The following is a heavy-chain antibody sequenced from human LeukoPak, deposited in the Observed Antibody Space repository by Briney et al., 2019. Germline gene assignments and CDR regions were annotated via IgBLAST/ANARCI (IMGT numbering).Heavy chain of an antibody. CDR3: ARVPYSSSWYDY. J-gene: IGHJ4*02. CDR1: GFTFSDYY. CDR2: ISSSSSYT. Sequence: GGSLRLSCAASGFTFSDYYMSWIRQAPGKGLEWVSYISSSSSYTNYADSVKGRFTISRDNAKNSLCLQMNSLRAEDTAVYYCARVPYSSSWYDYWGQGTLVTVSS. V-gene: IGHV3-11*05. D-gene: IGHD6-13*01.